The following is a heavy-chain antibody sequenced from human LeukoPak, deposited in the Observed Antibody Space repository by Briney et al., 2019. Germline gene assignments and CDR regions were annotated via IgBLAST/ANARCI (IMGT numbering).Heavy chain of an antibody. Sequence: SETLSLTCTVSGGSIIGSYWTWIRQSPGGGLEYIGYIYNTVDVNYSPSLKSRVTISIDMSRSQFSLRLKSVTAADTAIYYCARSRNCDSTGYNPTYYFDSWGQGALVTVSS. CDR2: IYNTVDV. J-gene: IGHJ4*02. D-gene: IGHD3-22*01. V-gene: IGHV4-59*01. CDR1: GGSIIGSY. CDR3: ARSRNCDSTGYNPTYYFDS.